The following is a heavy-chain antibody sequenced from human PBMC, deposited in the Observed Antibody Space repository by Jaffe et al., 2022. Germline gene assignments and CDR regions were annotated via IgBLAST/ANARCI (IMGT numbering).Heavy chain of an antibody. D-gene: IGHD2-2*01. J-gene: IGHJ4*02. V-gene: IGHV3-21*01. CDR1: GFTFSSYS. CDR2: ISSSSSYI. Sequence: EVQLVESGGGLVKPGGSLRLSCAASGFTFSSYSMNWVRQAPGKGLEWVSSISSSSSYIYYADSVKGRFTISRDNAKNSLYLQMNSLRAEDTAVYYCARDEVVVVPAAMEPSFFDYWGQGTLVTVSS. CDR3: ARDEVVVVPAAMEPSFFDY.